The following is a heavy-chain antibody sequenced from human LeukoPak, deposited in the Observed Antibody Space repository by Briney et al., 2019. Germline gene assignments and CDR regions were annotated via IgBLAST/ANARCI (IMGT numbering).Heavy chain of an antibody. CDR2: ISGSGGST. Sequence: GGSQRLSCVASGFTFSSYAMSWVRQAPGKGLEWVSAISGSGGSTYYADSVKGRFTISRDNSKNTLYLQMNSLRAEDTAVYYCAKEKLTAPYYGMDVWGQGTTVTVSS. J-gene: IGHJ6*02. V-gene: IGHV3-23*01. CDR3: AKEKLTAPYYGMDV. CDR1: GFTFSSYA. D-gene: IGHD5-24*01.